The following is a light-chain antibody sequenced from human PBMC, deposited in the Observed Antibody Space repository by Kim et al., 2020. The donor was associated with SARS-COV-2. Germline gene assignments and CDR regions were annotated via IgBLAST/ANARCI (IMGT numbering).Light chain of an antibody. V-gene: IGLV2-14*03. CDR3: SSYTSSSTWV. J-gene: IGLJ3*02. CDR1: SSDVGGYNY. CDR2: DVS. Sequence: HSIPISCTGTSSDVGGYNYVSWYQQHPCNAPKLMIYDVSNRPSGVSIRFSGSKSGNTASLTISGLQAEDEADYYCSSYTSSSTWVFGGGTQLTVL.